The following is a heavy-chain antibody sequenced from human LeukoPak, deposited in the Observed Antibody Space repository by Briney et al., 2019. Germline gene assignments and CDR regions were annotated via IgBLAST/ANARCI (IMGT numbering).Heavy chain of an antibody. J-gene: IGHJ2*01. V-gene: IGHV3-21*01. CDR1: GFTFSTYT. CDR3: ARDGVLVSYSPSHWFFDF. D-gene: IGHD2-8*02. Sequence: PGGSLRLSCGASGFTFSTYTINWVRQAPGKGLEWVSSVSSSGHYIYSADSLKGRFTISRDNAKNLVFLQMTDLRAEDTAVYYCARDGVLVSYSPSHWFFDFWGRGPLVTVSS. CDR2: VSSSGHYI.